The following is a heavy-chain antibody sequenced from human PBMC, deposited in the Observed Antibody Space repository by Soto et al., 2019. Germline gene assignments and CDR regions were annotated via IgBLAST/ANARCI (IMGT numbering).Heavy chain of an antibody. J-gene: IGHJ3*02. CDR1: GFTFSSYG. D-gene: IGHD5-12*01. Sequence: QVQLVESGGGVVQPGRSLRLSCAASGFTFSSYGMHWVRQAPGKGLEWVAVISYDGSNKYYADSVKGRFTISRDNSKNTLYRQMNSLRAEDTAVYYCAKDYSGYGNDAFDIWGQGTMVTVSS. CDR3: AKDYSGYGNDAFDI. V-gene: IGHV3-30*18. CDR2: ISYDGSNK.